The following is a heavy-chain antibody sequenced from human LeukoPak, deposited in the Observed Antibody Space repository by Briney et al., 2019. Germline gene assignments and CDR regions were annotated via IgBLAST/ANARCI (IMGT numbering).Heavy chain of an antibody. D-gene: IGHD3-3*01. CDR2: ISSSSSTI. CDR1: GFTFSSYS. V-gene: IGHV3-48*01. CDR3: ARDSRITIFGVVRYYYMDV. Sequence: PGGSLRLSCEASGFTFSSYSMNWVRQAPGKGLEWVSYISSSSSTIYYADSVKGRFTISRDNAKNSLYLQMNSLRAEDTAVYYCARDSRITIFGVVRYYYMDVWGKGTTVTVSS. J-gene: IGHJ6*03.